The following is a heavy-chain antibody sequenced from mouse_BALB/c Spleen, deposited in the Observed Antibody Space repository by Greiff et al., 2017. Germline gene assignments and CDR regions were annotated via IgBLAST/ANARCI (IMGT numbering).Heavy chain of an antibody. CDR3: ARSHYDWYFDV. CDR1: GYTFTSYW. D-gene: IGHD1-1*01. J-gene: IGHJ1*01. V-gene: IGHV1-7*01. Sequence: VQLQQSGAELAKPGASVKMSCKASGYTFTSYWMHWVKQRPGQGLEWIGYINPSTGYTEYNQKFKDKATLTADKSSSTAYMQLSSLTSEDSAVYYCARSHYDWYFDVWGAGTTVTVSS. CDR2: INPSTGYT.